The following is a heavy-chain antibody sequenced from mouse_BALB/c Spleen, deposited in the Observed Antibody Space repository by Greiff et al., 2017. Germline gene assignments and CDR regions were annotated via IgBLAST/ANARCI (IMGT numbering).Heavy chain of an antibody. V-gene: IGHV1-4*01. J-gene: IGHJ3*01. CDR2: INPSTGYT. D-gene: IGHD1-1*02. CDR1: GYTFTSYW. Sequence: QVQLQQSGAELARPGASVKMSCKASGYTFTSYWMHWVKQRPGQGLEWIGYINPSTGYTEYNQKFKDKATLTADKSSSTAYMQLSSLTSEDSAVYYCARGGSAYWGQGTLVTVSA. CDR3: ARGGSAY.